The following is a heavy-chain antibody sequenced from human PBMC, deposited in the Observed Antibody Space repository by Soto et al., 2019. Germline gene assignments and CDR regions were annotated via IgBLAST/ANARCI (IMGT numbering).Heavy chain of an antibody. CDR3: ARDYSGSHTQVFLDY. V-gene: IGHV3-33*01. CDR1: GFTFSSYG. CDR2: IWYDGSNK. J-gene: IGHJ4*02. Sequence: GGSLRLSCAASGFTFSSYGMHWVRQAPGKGLEWVAVIWYDGSNKYYADSVKGRFTISRDNSKNTLYLQMNSLRAEDTAVYYCARDYSGSHTQVFLDYWGQGTLVTVSS. D-gene: IGHD1-26*01.